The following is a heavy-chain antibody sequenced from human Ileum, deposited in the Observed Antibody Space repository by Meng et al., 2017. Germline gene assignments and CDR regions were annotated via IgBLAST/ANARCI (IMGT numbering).Heavy chain of an antibody. CDR3: ARDLLRACDY. CDR1: GFTFSSYA. CDR2: ISSDGANK. J-gene: IGHJ4*02. V-gene: IGHV3-30*10. Sequence: QLVGSGGGVVQPGTSLRLSCAASGFTFSSYAMYWVRQAPGKGLEWVAVISSDGANKYYTDSVKGRFTISRDNSKNTLSLQMNSLTAEGTAVYYCARDLLRACDYWGQGTLVTVSS. D-gene: IGHD1-26*01.